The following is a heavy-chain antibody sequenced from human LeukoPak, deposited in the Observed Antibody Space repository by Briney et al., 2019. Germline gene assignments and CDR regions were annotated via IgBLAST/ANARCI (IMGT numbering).Heavy chain of an antibody. CDR1: GFSFNTYS. D-gene: IGHD4-17*01. Sequence: GGSLRLSCAASGFSFNTYSMNWVRQAPGKGLEWVSYISSSSNSIYYTDSVKGRFTISRDNAKNSLYLQMNSLRDEDTAVYYCARLITSTVTTTFDYWGQGTLVTVSS. CDR3: ARLITSTVTTTFDY. V-gene: IGHV3-48*02. J-gene: IGHJ4*02. CDR2: ISSSSNSI.